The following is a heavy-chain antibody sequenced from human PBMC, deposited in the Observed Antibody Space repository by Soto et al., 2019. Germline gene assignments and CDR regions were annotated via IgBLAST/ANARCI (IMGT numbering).Heavy chain of an antibody. CDR1: GDSISTNSYS. D-gene: IGHD2-15*01. Sequence: SETLSLTCTVSGDSISTNSYSWGWIRQPPGKGLEWIGYIYHSGSTYYNPSLKSRVTISVDRSKNQFSLKLSSVTAADTAVYYCARGQVVAAQHWGQGTLVTVSS. V-gene: IGHV4-30-2*01. J-gene: IGHJ4*02. CDR2: IYHSGST. CDR3: ARGQVVAAQH.